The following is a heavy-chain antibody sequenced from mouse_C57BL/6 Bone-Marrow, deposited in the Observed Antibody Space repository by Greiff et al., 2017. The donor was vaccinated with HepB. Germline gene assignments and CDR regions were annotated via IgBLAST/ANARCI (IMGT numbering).Heavy chain of an antibody. CDR3: ARGGGGFAY. CDR2: INPYNGGT. CDR1: GYTFTDYY. Sequence: EVQLQQSGPVLVKPGASVKMSCKASGYTFTDYYMNWVKQSHGKSLEWIGVINPYNGGTSYNQKFKGKTTLTVERPSSTAYMELNSVTSEDSAVYYCARGGGGFAYWGQGTLVTVSA. J-gene: IGHJ3*01. V-gene: IGHV1-19*01.